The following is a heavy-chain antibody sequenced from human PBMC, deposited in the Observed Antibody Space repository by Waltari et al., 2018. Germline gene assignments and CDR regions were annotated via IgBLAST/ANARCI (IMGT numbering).Heavy chain of an antibody. V-gene: IGHV3-33*01. Sequence: QVQLVASGGGVVQPGGSLRLSCAASGSTFRSHGLHGVRQAPGRGLEWVAVIWYDGRNKYYADSVKGRFTISRDNSKNTLYLQMNSLRAEDTAVYYCARDTIVGATRGGYYFDYWGQGTLVTVSS. D-gene: IGHD1-26*01. CDR1: GSTFRSHG. J-gene: IGHJ4*02. CDR3: ARDTIVGATRGGYYFDY. CDR2: IWYDGRNK.